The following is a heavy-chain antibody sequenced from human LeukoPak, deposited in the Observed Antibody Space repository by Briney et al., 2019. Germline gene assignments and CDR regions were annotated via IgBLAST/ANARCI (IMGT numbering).Heavy chain of an antibody. V-gene: IGHV1-8*01. CDR2: MNPNSGNT. J-gene: IGHJ3*02. CDR1: GYTFTSYD. D-gene: IGHD6-13*01. Sequence: ASVKVSCKASGYTFTSYDINWGRQATGQGLEWMGWMNPNSGNTGYAQKFQGRVTMTRNTSISTAYMELSSLRSEDTAVYYCARGIGSWFVGAFDIWGQGTMVTVSS. CDR3: ARGIGSWFVGAFDI.